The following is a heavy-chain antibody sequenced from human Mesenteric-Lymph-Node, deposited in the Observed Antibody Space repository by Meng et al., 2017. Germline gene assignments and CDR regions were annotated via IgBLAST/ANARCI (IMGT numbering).Heavy chain of an antibody. CDR1: GFTFSSYA. D-gene: IGHD3-22*01. CDR2: TSYDGSNK. Sequence: GESLKISCAASGFTFSSYAMHWVRQAPGKGLEWVAVTSYDGSNKYYADSVKGRFTISRDNSKNTLYLQMNSLRAEDTAVYYCARGDYYDSSGYSRGYFDYWGQGTLVTVSS. J-gene: IGHJ4*02. CDR3: ARGDYYDSSGYSRGYFDY. V-gene: IGHV3-30*04.